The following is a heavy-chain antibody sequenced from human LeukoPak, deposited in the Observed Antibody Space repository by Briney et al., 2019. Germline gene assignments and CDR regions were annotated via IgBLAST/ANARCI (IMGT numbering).Heavy chain of an antibody. CDR2: INRDGGIT. CDR1: GFKFSNYW. V-gene: IGHV3-74*03. Sequence: GDSRRLSCAASGFKFSNYWMHCVRQVPGKGLVWVSRINRDGGITTYADSVKGRFTISRDNAKNMLYLQLNSLRAEDTAVYYCISDSEGRSGGDYWGQGTLVTVSS. D-gene: IGHD3-10*01. J-gene: IGHJ4*02. CDR3: ISDSEGRSGGDY.